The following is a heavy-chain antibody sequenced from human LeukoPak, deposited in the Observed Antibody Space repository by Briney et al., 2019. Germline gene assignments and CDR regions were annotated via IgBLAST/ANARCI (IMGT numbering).Heavy chain of an antibody. J-gene: IGHJ4*02. CDR3: ARGGQGMFRGDYFGH. CDR2: IYYSGST. D-gene: IGHD3-10*01. V-gene: IGHV4-59*01. Sequence: PSETLSLTCTVSGGSLTNYYWSWIRQPPGKGLEWIGYIYYSGSTDYNPSLKSRVTMSVDTSKNQFSLKLNSVPPADTAVYYCARGGQGMFRGDYFGHWGQGALVTVSS. CDR1: GGSLTNYY.